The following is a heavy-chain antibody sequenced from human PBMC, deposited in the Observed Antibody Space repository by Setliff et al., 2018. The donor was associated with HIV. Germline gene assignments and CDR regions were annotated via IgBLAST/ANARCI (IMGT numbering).Heavy chain of an antibody. D-gene: IGHD3-3*01. Sequence: ETLSLTCTVSGGSISRYYWSWIRQPPGKGLEWIGYIYYSGSTNYNPSLKSRVTISVDTSKNQFSLKLSSVIAADTAVYNCARIFGDQGYYYGMDVWGQGTTVTVSS. V-gene: IGHV4-59*01. CDR1: GGSISRYY. CDR3: ARIFGDQGYYYGMDV. J-gene: IGHJ6*02. CDR2: IYYSGST.